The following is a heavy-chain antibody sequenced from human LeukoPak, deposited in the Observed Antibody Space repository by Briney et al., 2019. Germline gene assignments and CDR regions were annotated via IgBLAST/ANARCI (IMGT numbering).Heavy chain of an antibody. CDR1: GFTFSSYA. Sequence: GGSLRLSCAASGFTFSSYAVSWVRQAPGKGLEWVSTISNSGSSTYYADSVEGRFTISRDNSKNTLYLQMDSLRVDDTAVYYCAKAGYCSSTTCSAIHYWGQGTLVTVSS. V-gene: IGHV3-23*01. J-gene: IGHJ4*02. D-gene: IGHD2-2*01. CDR2: ISNSGSST. CDR3: AKAGYCSSTTCSAIHY.